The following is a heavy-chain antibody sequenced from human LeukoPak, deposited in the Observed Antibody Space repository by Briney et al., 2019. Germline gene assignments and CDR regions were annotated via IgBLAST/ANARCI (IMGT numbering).Heavy chain of an antibody. D-gene: IGHD2-2*01. J-gene: IGHJ6*02. CDR1: GGTFSSYA. CDR3: ARDSYCSSTSCWSYYYYGMDV. CDR2: IIPIFGTA. V-gene: IGHV1-69*13. Sequence: SVKVSCKASGGTFSSYAISWVRQAPGQGLEWMGGIIPIFGTANYAQKFQGRVTITADESTSTAYMELSSLRSEDTAVYYCARDSYCSSTSCWSYYYYGMDVWGQGTTVTVSS.